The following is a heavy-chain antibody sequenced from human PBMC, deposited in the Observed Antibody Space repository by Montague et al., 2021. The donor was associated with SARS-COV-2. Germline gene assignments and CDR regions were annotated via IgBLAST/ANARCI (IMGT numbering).Heavy chain of an antibody. V-gene: IGHV2-70*01. J-gene: IGHJ6*02. Sequence: PALVKPTQTLTLTCTFSGFSLSTSGMCVSWIRQPPGKALEWLALIDWDDDKYYSTSLKTRLTISKDTSKNQVVLTMTNMDPVDTATYYCARMTTVVTLGYYYCYGMDVWGQGTTVTVSS. CDR1: GFSLSTSGMC. CDR2: IDWDDDK. CDR3: ARMTTVVTLGYYYCYGMDV. D-gene: IGHD4-23*01.